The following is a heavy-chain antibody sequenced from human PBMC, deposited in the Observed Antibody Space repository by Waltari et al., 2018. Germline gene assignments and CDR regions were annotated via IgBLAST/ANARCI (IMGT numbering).Heavy chain of an antibody. CDR3: ARRQLGGPLDP. V-gene: IGHV1-69*12. CDR1: GGTFGRYA. D-gene: IGHD1-1*01. J-gene: IGHJ5*02. CDR2: LIPIVGAP. Sequence: QVHLVQSGAEVKKPGSSVKVSCKASGGTFGRYAITWVRQAPGQGLEWMGGLIPIVGAPNYAQRCQGRVTITADESTSTVYMELSSLKSEDTALYFCARRQLGGPLDPWGQGTLVTVSS.